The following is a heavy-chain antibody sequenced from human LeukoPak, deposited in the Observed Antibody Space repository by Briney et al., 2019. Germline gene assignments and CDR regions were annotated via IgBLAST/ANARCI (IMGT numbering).Heavy chain of an antibody. CDR2: ISSNGGST. CDR1: GFTFSSYA. Sequence: PGGSLRLSCSASGFTFSSYAMHWVRQAPGKGLEYVSAISSNGGSTYYADSVKGRFTISRDNSKNTLYFQMSSLRAEDTAVYYCVKAVGAKGDYYYYYGMDVWGQGTTVTVSS. V-gene: IGHV3-64*05. CDR3: VKAVGAKGDYYYYYGMDV. D-gene: IGHD1-26*01. J-gene: IGHJ6*02.